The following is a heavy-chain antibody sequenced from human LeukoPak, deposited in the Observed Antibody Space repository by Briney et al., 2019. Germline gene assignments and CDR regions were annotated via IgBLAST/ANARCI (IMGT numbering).Heavy chain of an antibody. J-gene: IGHJ4*02. CDR1: GGSISSYY. Sequence: PSETLSLTCTVSGGSISSYYWSWIRQPPGKGLEWIGYINYSGSANYNPSLKSRVTISVDTSKNQFSLKLSSVTAADTAVYYCARGGISPEIVGATFDYWGQGTLVTVSS. D-gene: IGHD1-26*01. CDR2: INYSGSA. CDR3: ARGGISPEIVGATFDY. V-gene: IGHV4-59*12.